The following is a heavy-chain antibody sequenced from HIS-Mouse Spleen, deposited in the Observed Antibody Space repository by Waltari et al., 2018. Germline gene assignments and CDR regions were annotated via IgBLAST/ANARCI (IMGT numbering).Heavy chain of an antibody. CDR2: IYYSGST. Sequence: QLQLQESGPGLVKPSETLSLTCTVSSGSISSSSYYWRWIRQPPGKGLEWIGSIYYSGSTYYNPSLKSRVTISVDTSKNQFSLKLSSVTAADTAVYYCAREIPYSSSWYDWYFDLWGRGTLVTVSS. CDR3: AREIPYSSSWYDWYFDL. J-gene: IGHJ2*01. CDR1: SGSISSSSYY. V-gene: IGHV4-39*07. D-gene: IGHD6-13*01.